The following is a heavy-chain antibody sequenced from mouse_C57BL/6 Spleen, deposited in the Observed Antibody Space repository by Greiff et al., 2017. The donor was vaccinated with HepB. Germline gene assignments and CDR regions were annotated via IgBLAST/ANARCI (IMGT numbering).Heavy chain of an antibody. Sequence: VKLQESGPELVKPGASVKISCKASGYAFSSSWMNWVKQRPGKGLEWIGRIYPGDGDTNYNGKFKGKATLTADKSSSTAYMQLSSLTSEDSAVYFCARRGGYGSSYFDYWGQGTTLTVSS. CDR2: IYPGDGDT. CDR3: ARRGGYGSSYFDY. J-gene: IGHJ2*01. D-gene: IGHD1-1*01. V-gene: IGHV1-82*01. CDR1: GYAFSSSW.